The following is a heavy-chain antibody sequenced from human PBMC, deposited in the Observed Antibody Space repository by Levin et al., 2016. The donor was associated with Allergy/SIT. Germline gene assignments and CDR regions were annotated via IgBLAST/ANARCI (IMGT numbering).Heavy chain of an antibody. CDR1: GYTFTSYG. V-gene: IGHV1-18*01. D-gene: IGHD3-9*01. Sequence: ASVKVSCKASGYTFTSYGISWVRQAPGQGLEWMGWISAYNGNTNYAQKLQGRVTMTTDTSTSTAYMELRSLRSDDTAVYYCARSPRYYDILTGYFNYWGQGTLVTVSS. CDR2: ISAYNGNT. CDR3: ARSPRYYDILTGYFNY. J-gene: IGHJ4*02.